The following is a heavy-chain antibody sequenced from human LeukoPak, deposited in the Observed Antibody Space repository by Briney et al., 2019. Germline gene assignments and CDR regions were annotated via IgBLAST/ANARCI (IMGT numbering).Heavy chain of an antibody. CDR1: GFNFITAA. Sequence: PGGSLRLSYAASGFNFITAAMTWVRQAPGKGLEWVPLIGSSGGSTYYADSVKGRFTISRDNFNHTLSLQMNSLRGEDTAIYYCVKDIQLSTWGLGTMVTVSS. J-gene: IGHJ3*01. CDR2: IGSSGGST. CDR3: VKDIQLST. D-gene: IGHD5-24*01. V-gene: IGHV3-23*01.